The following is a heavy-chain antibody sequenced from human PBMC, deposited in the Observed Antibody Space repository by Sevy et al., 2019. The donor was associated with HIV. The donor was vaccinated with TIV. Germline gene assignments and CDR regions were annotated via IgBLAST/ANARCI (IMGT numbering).Heavy chain of an antibody. D-gene: IGHD2-21*02. Sequence: SETLSLTCSVSYGPISAYYWNWIRPSPGKGLEWIGSIHYTGSTDYNPSLKSRVTMSLDTSKNQFSLQLKSVTPADTALYYCARAPPVRSGDDSLNWFDPWGQGTLVTVSS. J-gene: IGHJ5*02. CDR1: YGPISAYY. V-gene: IGHV4-59*12. CDR3: ARAPPVRSGDDSLNWFDP. CDR2: IHYTGST.